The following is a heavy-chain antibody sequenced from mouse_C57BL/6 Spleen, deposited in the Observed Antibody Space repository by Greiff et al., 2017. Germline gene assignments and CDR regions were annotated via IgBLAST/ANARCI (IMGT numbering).Heavy chain of an antibody. CDR3: AKKDDGPYAMDY. Sequence: QVQLQPSGPGLVQPSQSLSITCPVSGFSLPSYGVHWVRPSPGTGLEWLGVIWRGGSTDYTAAFMSRLSITKDNSKSQVFFKMNSLQADDTAIYYCAKKDDGPYAMDYWGQGTSVTVSS. J-gene: IGHJ4*01. CDR1: GFSLPSYG. D-gene: IGHD2-3*01. V-gene: IGHV2-5*01. CDR2: IWRGGST.